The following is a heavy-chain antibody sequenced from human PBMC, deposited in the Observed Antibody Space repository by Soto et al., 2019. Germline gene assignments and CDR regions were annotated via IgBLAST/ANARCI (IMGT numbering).Heavy chain of an antibody. Sequence: SETLSLTCTVSGGSISSYYWSWIRQPPGKGLEWIGYIYYSGSTNYNPSLKSRVTISVDTSKNQFSLKLSSVTAADTAVYYCARHPLAAASPLYYFDYWGQGTLVTVSS. V-gene: IGHV4-59*08. D-gene: IGHD6-13*01. CDR1: GGSISSYY. J-gene: IGHJ4*02. CDR2: IYYSGST. CDR3: ARHPLAAASPLYYFDY.